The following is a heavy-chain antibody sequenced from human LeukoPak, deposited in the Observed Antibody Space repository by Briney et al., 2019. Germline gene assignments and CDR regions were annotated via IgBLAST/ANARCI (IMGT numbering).Heavy chain of an antibody. CDR2: INPSSGGT. CDR3: ARESGRPPPPPYYYYYYMDV. J-gene: IGHJ6*03. D-gene: IGHD1-26*01. CDR1: GYTFTDYY. V-gene: IGHV1-2*02. Sequence: GASVKVSCKASGYTFTDYYLHWVRQAPGQGLEWMGWINPSSGGTNYAQKFQGRVTMTRDTSISTAYMELRRLRSDDTAVYYCARESGRPPPPPYYYYYYMDVWGKGTTVTVSS.